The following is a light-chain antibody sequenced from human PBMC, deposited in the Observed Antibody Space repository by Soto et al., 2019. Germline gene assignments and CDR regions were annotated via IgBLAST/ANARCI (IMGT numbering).Light chain of an antibody. CDR3: QQRSNWPWP. J-gene: IGKJ1*01. CDR1: QSVSSSY. CDR2: GAS. V-gene: IGKV3D-20*02. Sequence: EIVLTQSPCTLSLSPGDRATLSCMASQSVSSSYLAWYQQKPGQAPRLLIYGASSRATGIPARFSGSGSGTDFTLTISSLEPEDFAVYYCQQRSNWPWPFGQVSKVDI.